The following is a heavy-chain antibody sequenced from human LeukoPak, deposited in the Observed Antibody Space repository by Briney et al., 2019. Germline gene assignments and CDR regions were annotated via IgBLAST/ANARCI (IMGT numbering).Heavy chain of an antibody. Sequence: SQTLSLTCTVSGASISSGGYYWGWIRQHPGKGLEWIGYIYYSGSTYHNPSLRSRVTISADTSKNQFSLKLSSVTAADTAAYYCARIWSGFSPCFDYWGQGTLVTVSS. D-gene: IGHD3-3*01. CDR2: IYYSGST. CDR3: ARIWSGFSPCFDY. CDR1: GASISSGGYY. J-gene: IGHJ4*02. V-gene: IGHV4-31*03.